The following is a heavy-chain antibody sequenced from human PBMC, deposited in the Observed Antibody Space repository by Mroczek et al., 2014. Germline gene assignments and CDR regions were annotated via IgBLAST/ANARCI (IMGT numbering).Heavy chain of an antibody. Sequence: VQLVESGGGLVQPGGSLRLSCAASGFTFSSYSMNWVRQAPGKGLEWVSYITSGSNAIYYADSVKGRFTNSRDNAKNSLYLQMNSLRDEDTAVYYCARMEERFLDWLASFYYMDVWGKGTTVTVSS. J-gene: IGHJ6*03. V-gene: IGHV3-48*02. D-gene: IGHD3/OR15-3a*01. CDR1: GFTFSSYS. CDR2: ITSGSNAI. CDR3: ARMEERFLDWLASFYYMDV.